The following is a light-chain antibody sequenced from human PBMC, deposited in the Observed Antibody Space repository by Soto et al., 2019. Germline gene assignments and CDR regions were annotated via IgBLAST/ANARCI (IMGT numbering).Light chain of an antibody. CDR2: DAS. Sequence: EIVLTQPPATLSFSPGEKATLSCRASQSVSINLAWYQQKPGQAPRLLIYDASNRPTGIPARFTGSGSGTDFNLNISSLEPEVFSAYRRPPSTSWLPITLRVGTRFDIK. CDR3: PPSTSWLPIT. CDR1: QSVSIN. J-gene: IGKJ4*01. V-gene: IGKV3-11*01.